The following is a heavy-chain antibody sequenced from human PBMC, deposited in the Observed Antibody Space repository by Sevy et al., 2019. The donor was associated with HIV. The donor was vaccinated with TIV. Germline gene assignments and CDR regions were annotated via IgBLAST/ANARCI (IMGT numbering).Heavy chain of an antibody. CDR3: AREIGGSYGSSPSGRAFDI. CDR2: IYHSGST. CDR1: GGSISSSNW. J-gene: IGHJ3*02. V-gene: IGHV4-4*02. D-gene: IGHD6-6*01. Sequence: SETLSLTCAVSGGSISSSNWWSWVRQPPGKGLEWIGEIYHSGSTNYNPSLKCRVTISVDKSKNQFSLKLSSVTAADTAVYYCAREIGGSYGSSPSGRAFDIWGQGTMVTVSS.